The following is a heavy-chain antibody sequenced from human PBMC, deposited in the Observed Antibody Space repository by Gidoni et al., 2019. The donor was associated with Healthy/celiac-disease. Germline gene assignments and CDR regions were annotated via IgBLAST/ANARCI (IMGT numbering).Heavy chain of an antibody. CDR1: GGTFSSYT. D-gene: IGHD4-17*01. Sequence: QVQLVQSGAEVKKPGSSVKVSCKASGGTFSSYTISWVRQAPGQGLEWMGRIIPILGIANYAQKFQGRVTITADKSTSTAYMELSSLRSEDTAVYYCARGADYGDYVIEDYWGQGTLVTVSS. J-gene: IGHJ4*02. V-gene: IGHV1-69*02. CDR2: IIPILGIA. CDR3: ARGADYGDYVIEDY.